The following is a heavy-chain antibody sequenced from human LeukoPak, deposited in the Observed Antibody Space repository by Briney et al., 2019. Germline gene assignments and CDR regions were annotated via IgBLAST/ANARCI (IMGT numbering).Heavy chain of an antibody. D-gene: IGHD3-10*01. J-gene: IGHJ5*02. V-gene: IGHV1-8*02. CDR3: ARGVWHYYESENYYLNWFDP. Sequence: GASVKVSCKASGGTFSSYAISWVRQATGQGLEWMGWMNPNSGNTGYAQKFQGRVTMTRNTSISTAYMELSSLRSEDTAVYYCARGVWHYYESENYYLNWFDPWGQGTLVTVSS. CDR2: MNPNSGNT. CDR1: GGTFSSYA.